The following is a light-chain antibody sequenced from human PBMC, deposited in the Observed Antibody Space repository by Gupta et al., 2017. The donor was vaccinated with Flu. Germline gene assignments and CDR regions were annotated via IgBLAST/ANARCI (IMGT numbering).Light chain of an antibody. J-gene: IGKJ1*01. CDR2: AAS. Sequence: DIQMTQSPSSLSASVGDRVTITCRASQSISSYLNWYQQKPGKAPKLLIYAASRWQSGVPSRFSGSGSGTDFTLTSSRRQPEDFATYYWQQSYSTTTFGQGTKVEIK. CDR3: QQSYSTTT. CDR1: QSISSY. V-gene: IGKV1-39*01.